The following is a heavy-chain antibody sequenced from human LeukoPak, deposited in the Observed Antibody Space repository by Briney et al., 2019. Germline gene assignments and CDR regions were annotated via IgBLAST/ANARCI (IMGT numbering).Heavy chain of an antibody. D-gene: IGHD5-12*01. V-gene: IGHV3-30*02. J-gene: IGHJ4*02. CDR1: GFVFGNYG. Sequence: GSLRLSCQTSGFVFGNYGMHWVRQAPGKGLEWVAFERIDASNEYYADSVKGRFTISRDNSRNTLYLQMNSLRTDDTGVYSCAKDYNSDYVSVGPNYWGLGTLVTVSS. CDR3: AKDYNSDYVSVGPNY. CDR2: ERIDASNE.